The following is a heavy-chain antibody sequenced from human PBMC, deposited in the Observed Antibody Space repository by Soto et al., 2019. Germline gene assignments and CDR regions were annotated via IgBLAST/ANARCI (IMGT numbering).Heavy chain of an antibody. V-gene: IGHV1-46*01. CDR3: ARSYCAGDGANNWFDP. J-gene: IGHJ5*02. CDR1: GYILSAYY. D-gene: IGHD2-21*02. CDR2: INPSGGTT. Sequence: ASVKVSCKASGYILSAYYMHWVRQAPGQGLEWMGIINPSGGTTTYAQNFQGRVTMTRDTSTSTVYMELSSLTSEDTAMYYCARSYCAGDGANNWFDPWGQGTLVTVSS.